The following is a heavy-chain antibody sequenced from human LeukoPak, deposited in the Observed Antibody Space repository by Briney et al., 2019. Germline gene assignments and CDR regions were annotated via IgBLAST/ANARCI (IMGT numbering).Heavy chain of an antibody. Sequence: GGSLRLSCAASGFTVSSNYMSWVRQAPGKGLEWVSVIYSGGSTYYADSVKGRFTISRDNSKNTLYLQMNSLRAEDTAVYYCARSPGIAAANWFDPWGQGTLVTVSS. J-gene: IGHJ5*02. CDR2: IYSGGST. CDR1: GFTVSSNY. CDR3: ARSPGIAAANWFDP. V-gene: IGHV3-66*01. D-gene: IGHD6-13*01.